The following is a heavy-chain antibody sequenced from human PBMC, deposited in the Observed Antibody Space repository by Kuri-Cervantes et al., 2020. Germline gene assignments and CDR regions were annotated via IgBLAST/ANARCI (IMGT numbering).Heavy chain of an antibody. CDR3: ASGEPAAFDI. CDR1: GFTLNINA. Sequence: GESLKISCAASGFTLNINAMPWVRQAPAKGLEWVAVISYDGSNKYYADSVKGRFTISRDNSKNTLYLQMNSLRAEDTAVYYCASGEPAAFDIWGQGTMVTVSS. CDR2: ISYDGSNK. J-gene: IGHJ3*02. D-gene: IGHD1-14*01. V-gene: IGHV3-30-3*01.